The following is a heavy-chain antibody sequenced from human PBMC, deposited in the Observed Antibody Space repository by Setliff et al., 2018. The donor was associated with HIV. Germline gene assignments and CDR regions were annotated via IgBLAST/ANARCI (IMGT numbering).Heavy chain of an antibody. J-gene: IGHJ4*02. Sequence: PSETLSLTCTVSGGSISSYFWSWIRQPPGKGLEWIGYIYTNGSTNYNPSLKSRVTISVDTSKNQFSLKLNSVTAADTAMYYCARVVDADYLDYWGQGTPVTVSS. D-gene: IGHD2-15*01. CDR3: ARVVDADYLDY. CDR1: GGSISSYF. CDR2: IYTNGST. V-gene: IGHV4-4*08.